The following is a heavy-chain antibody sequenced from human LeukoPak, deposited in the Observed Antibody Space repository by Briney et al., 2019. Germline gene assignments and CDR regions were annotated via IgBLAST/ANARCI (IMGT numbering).Heavy chain of an antibody. J-gene: IGHJ5*02. CDR3: ARAYETGGWFDP. Sequence: WIGYIYRSGSTYYNPSLKSRATISVDRSKNNFSLKLSSVTAADTAVYYCARAYETGGWFDPWGQGTLVTVSS. CDR2: IYRSGST. D-gene: IGHD1-26*01. V-gene: IGHV4-30-2*01.